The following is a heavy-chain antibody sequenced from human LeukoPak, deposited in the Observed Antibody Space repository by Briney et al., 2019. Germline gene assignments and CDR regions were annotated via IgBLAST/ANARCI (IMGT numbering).Heavy chain of an antibody. CDR2: IYHSGIT. CDR3: AKDQGSGSYYFQPYYFDY. V-gene: IGHV4-38-2*02. J-gene: IGHJ4*02. D-gene: IGHD2/OR15-2a*01. Sequence: SETLSLTCTVSGYSIRSGFYWGWIRQPPGKGLEWIGNIYHSGITYYTPSLKSRVTISVDTSKNQFSLKLSSVTAADTAVYYCAKDQGSGSYYFQPYYFDYWGQGTLVTVSS. CDR1: GYSIRSGFY.